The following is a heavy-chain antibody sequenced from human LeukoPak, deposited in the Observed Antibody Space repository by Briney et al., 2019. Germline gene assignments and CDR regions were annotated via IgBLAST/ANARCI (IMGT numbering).Heavy chain of an antibody. CDR1: GASISSNW. V-gene: IGHV4-4*02. J-gene: IGHJ3*02. D-gene: IGHD6-6*01. CDR2: IHHSGSA. Sequence: PSGTLSLTCAVSGASISSNWWKWVRQPQGKGLEWFGEIHHSGSANYNPSLKSRVTISLETTENHFSLRLSSVTAADTAVYYCVREGGMIAARTEGAFDIWGQGTMVTVSS. CDR3: VREGGMIAARTEGAFDI.